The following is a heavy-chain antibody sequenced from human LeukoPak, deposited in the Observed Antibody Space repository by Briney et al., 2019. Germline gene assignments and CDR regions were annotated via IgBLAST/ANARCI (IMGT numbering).Heavy chain of an antibody. CDR3: ARENSSGWYYFDY. D-gene: IGHD6-19*01. V-gene: IGHV1-2*02. CDR2: INPNSGGT. Sequence: ASVKVSCKASGYTFTSYDINWVRQATGQGLEWMGWINPNSGGTNYAQKFQGRVTMTRDTSISTAYMELSRLRSDDTAVYYCARENSSGWYYFDYWGQGTLVTVSS. J-gene: IGHJ4*02. CDR1: GYTFTSYD.